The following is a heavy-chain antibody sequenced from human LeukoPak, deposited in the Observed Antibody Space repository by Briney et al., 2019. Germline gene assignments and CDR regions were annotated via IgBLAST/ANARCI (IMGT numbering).Heavy chain of an antibody. D-gene: IGHD3-22*01. CDR2: ISYDGSNK. CDR3: AKGDYYYDSPLEY. J-gene: IGHJ4*02. Sequence: PGGSLRLSCAASGFTFSSYGMHWVRQAPGKGLEWVAVISYDGSNKYYADSVKGRFTISRDNSKNTLYLQMNSLRAEDTAVYYCAKGDYYYDSPLEYWGQGTLVTVSS. CDR1: GFTFSSYG. V-gene: IGHV3-30*18.